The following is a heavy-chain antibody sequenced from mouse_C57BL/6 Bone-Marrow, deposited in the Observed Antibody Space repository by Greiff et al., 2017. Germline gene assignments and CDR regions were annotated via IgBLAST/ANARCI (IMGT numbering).Heavy chain of an antibody. D-gene: IGHD2-10*01. CDR2: IYPGSGST. J-gene: IGHJ4*01. CDR1: GYTFTSYW. Sequence: VQLQQPGAELVKPGASVKMSCKASGYTFTSYWITWVKQRPGQGLEWIGDIYPGSGSTNYNEKFKSKATLTVDTSSSTAYMQLSSLTSEDSAVYYCARPSYDEGPYDYAMDYWGQGTSVTVSS. CDR3: ARPSYDEGPYDYAMDY. V-gene: IGHV1-55*01.